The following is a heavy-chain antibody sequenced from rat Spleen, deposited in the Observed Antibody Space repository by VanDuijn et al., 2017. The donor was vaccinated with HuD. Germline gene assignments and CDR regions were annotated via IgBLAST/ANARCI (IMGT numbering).Heavy chain of an antibody. J-gene: IGHJ1*01. CDR2: ISYEGSST. Sequence: EVQLVESGGGLVQPGRSLKLSCAASGFTFSDYYMAWVRQAPKKGLEWVASISYEGSSTYYGDSVKGRFTISRDNAKSTLYLQMNSLRSEDTATYYCARQVGWYFDFWGPGTMVTVSS. CDR1: GFTFSDYY. V-gene: IGHV5-22*01. CDR3: ARQVGWYFDF.